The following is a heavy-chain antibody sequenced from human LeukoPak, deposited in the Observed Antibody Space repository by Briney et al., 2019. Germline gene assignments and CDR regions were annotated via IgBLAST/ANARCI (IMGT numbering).Heavy chain of an antibody. CDR3: AIYSGYGTNAFDI. Sequence: GGALRLSLAASGFTFSSYALTWVRQSPGKGVEWGSDISGGGGNTYYADSVKGRFTISRDNSKNTLYLQMHSLRAEDTAVYYCAIYSGYGTNAFDIWGQGTMATVSS. V-gene: IGHV3-23*01. D-gene: IGHD5-12*01. J-gene: IGHJ3*02. CDR2: ISGGGGNT. CDR1: GFTFSSYA.